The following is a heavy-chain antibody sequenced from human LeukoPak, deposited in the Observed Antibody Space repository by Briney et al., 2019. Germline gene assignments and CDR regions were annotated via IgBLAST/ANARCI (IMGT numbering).Heavy chain of an antibody. D-gene: IGHD2-2*01. J-gene: IGHJ3*02. CDR2: IYYSGST. CDR3: ARALVPILGAFDI. Sequence: SETLSLTCTVSGGSISSYYWSWIRQPPGKGLEWIGYIYYSGSTNYNPSLKSRVTISVDTSKNQFSLKLSSVTAADTAVYYCARALVPILGAFDIWGQGTMVTVSS. V-gene: IGHV4-59*01. CDR1: GGSISSYY.